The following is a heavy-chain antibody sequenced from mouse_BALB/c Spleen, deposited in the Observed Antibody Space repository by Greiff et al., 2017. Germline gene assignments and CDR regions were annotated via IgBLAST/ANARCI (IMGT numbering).Heavy chain of an antibody. CDR1: GFPFPDYY. D-gene: IGHD1-1*02. V-gene: IGHV7-3*02. CDR3: ARDSYDGNYLDY. CDR2: IRNKANGYTT. J-gene: IGHJ2*01. Sequence: EVQWVESGGGLVQPGGSLRLSCATSGFPFPDYYISWVRQPPGKALEWLGFIRNKANGYTTEYSASVKGRLTISRDNSQSILNLQMNTLRAEHTATYCCARDSYDGNYLDYWGQGTTLTVAS.